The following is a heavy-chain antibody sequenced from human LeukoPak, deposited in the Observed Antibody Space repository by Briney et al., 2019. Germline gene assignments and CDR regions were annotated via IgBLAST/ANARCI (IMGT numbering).Heavy chain of an antibody. J-gene: IGHJ5*02. CDR3: ARDVYAGGAVYWFGP. V-gene: IGHV4-61*02. CDR1: GGSISSGNYF. D-gene: IGHD3-16*01. Sequence: NASETLSLTCTVSGGSISSGNYFWSWIRQPAGKGLEWIGRIYTTGSTNYNPSLKSRVTISVDTSKNQFSLNLSSVTAADTAVYYCARDVYAGGAVYWFGPWGQGTLVTVSS. CDR2: IYTTGST.